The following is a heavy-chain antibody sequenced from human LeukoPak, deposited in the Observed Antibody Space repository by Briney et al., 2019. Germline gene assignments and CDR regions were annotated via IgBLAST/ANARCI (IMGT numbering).Heavy chain of an antibody. CDR2: IYTSGST. CDR1: GGSISSYY. V-gene: IGHV4-4*09. J-gene: IGHJ6*03. CDR3: ARLRVDYYYHYMDV. Sequence: PSETLSLTCTVSGGSISSYYWSWIRQPPGKGLEWIGNIYTSGSTNYNPSLKSRVTISVDTSKNQFSLKLSSVTAADTAVYYCARLRVDYYYHYMDVWGKGTTVTVSS.